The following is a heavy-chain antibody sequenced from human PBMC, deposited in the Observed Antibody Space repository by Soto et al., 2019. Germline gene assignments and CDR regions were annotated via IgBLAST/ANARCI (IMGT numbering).Heavy chain of an antibody. Sequence: ASVKVSCKASGYTFTSYYMHWVRQAPGQGLEWMGMINPSCGSTNYAQKFQGRVTMTADESTSTAYMELSSLRSEDMAVYYCARGFMVHYGSGSHYYYYGMDVWGQGTTVTVSS. CDR1: GYTFTSYY. CDR3: ARGFMVHYGSGSHYYYYGMDV. V-gene: IGHV1-46*01. CDR2: INPSCGST. J-gene: IGHJ6*02. D-gene: IGHD3-10*01.